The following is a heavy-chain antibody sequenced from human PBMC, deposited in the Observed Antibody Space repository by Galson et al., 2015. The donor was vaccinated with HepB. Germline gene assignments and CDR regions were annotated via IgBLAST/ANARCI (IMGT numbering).Heavy chain of an antibody. D-gene: IGHD1-26*01. CDR3: ARGASIVGATYSDY. Sequence: SVKVSCKASGYTFTGYYMHWVRQAPGQGLEWMGWINPNSGGTYYAQKFQGWVTMTRDTSISTAYMELSRLRSDDTAVYYCARGASIVGATYSDYWGQGTLVTVSS. J-gene: IGHJ4*02. CDR1: GYTFTGYY. CDR2: INPNSGGT. V-gene: IGHV1-2*04.